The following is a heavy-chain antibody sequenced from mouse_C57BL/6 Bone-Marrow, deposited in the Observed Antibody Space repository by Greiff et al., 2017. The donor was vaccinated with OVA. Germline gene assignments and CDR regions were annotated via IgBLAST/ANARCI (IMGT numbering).Heavy chain of an antibody. CDR3: ASLLVYYAMDY. CDR2: ISDGGSYT. J-gene: IGHJ4*01. V-gene: IGHV5-4*03. Sequence: EVKLVESGGGLVKPGGSLKLSCAASGFTFSSYAMSWVRQTPEKRLDWVATISDGGSYTYYPDNVKGRFTISRDNAKNNLYLQMSHLKSEDTAMYYCASLLVYYAMDYWGQGTSVTVSS. CDR1: GFTFSSYA.